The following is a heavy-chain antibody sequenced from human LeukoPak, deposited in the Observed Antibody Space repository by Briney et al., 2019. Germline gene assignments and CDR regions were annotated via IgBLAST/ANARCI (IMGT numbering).Heavy chain of an antibody. CDR1: GGSISSYY. CDR2: IYYSGST. Sequence: SETLSLTCTVSGGSISSYYWSWIRQPPGKGLEWIGYIYYSGSTNYNPSLKSRVTISVDTSKNQFSLKLSSVTAADTAVYYCASLGYSIKPFFMDVWGKGTTVTVSS. J-gene: IGHJ6*03. CDR3: ASLGYSIKPFFMDV. V-gene: IGHV4-59*01. D-gene: IGHD6-13*01.